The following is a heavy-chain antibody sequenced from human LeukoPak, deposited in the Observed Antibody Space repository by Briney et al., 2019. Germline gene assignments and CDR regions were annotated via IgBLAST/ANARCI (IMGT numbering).Heavy chain of an antibody. Sequence: ESGPTLVNPTQTLTLTCTFSGFSLITGGVGVGWIRQPPGKALEWLALIYWNDDKRYSPSLKSRLTITKDTSKNQVVLTMTNMDPVDTATYYCAHTQYYYDSSGYYVQYFQHWGQGTLVTVSS. D-gene: IGHD3-22*01. CDR1: GFSLITGGVG. CDR2: IYWNDDK. CDR3: AHTQYYYDSSGYYVQYFQH. J-gene: IGHJ1*01. V-gene: IGHV2-5*01.